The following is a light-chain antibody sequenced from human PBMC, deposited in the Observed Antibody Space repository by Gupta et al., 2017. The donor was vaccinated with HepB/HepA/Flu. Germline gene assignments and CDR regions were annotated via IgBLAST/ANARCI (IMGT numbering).Light chain of an antibody. J-gene: IGLJ3*02. Sequence: QSVLTQPPSVSGAPGHRVTISCTGSSSNIGAGHGVHWYQQLPGRAPKLVIHDNNNRPSGVPDRFSGSKSGTSVSLAITGLQAEDESDYYCQSFDNNLGAWVFGGGTKLTVL. CDR2: DNN. CDR3: QSFDNNLGAWV. V-gene: IGLV1-40*01. CDR1: SSNIGAGHG.